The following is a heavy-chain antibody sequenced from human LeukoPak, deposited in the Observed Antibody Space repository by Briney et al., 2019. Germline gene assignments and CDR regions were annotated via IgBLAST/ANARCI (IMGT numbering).Heavy chain of an antibody. CDR2: ITHSGST. CDR3: ARRVYSEDTGWFDP. Sequence: SETLSLTCAVYGVSFRAYYWSWIRQPPGEGLEWIGEITHSGSTSYNPSLKSRVIISVDTSKNQFSLKVTSVTAADTAMYYCARRVYSEDTGWFDPWGQGTLVTVSS. V-gene: IGHV4-34*01. D-gene: IGHD1-26*01. CDR1: GVSFRAYY. J-gene: IGHJ5*02.